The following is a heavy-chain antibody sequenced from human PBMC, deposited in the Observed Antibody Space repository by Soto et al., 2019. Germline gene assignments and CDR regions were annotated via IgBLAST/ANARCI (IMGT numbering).Heavy chain of an antibody. CDR2: IIPILGIA. J-gene: IGHJ4*02. Sequence: SVKVSCKASGGTFSSYTISWVRQAPGQGLEWMGRIIPILGIANYAQKFQGRVTITADKSTSTAYMELSSLRSEDTAVYYCATLDYGSGSPGAYWAQGTLVTVS. CDR3: ATLDYGSGSPGAY. D-gene: IGHD3-10*01. CDR1: GGTFSSYT. V-gene: IGHV1-69*02.